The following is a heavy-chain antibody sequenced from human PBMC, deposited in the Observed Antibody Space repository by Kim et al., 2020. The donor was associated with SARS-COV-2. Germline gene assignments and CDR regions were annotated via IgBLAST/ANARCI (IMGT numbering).Heavy chain of an antibody. D-gene: IGHD6-6*01. Sequence: SETLSLTCTVSGGSISSGSYYWSWIRQPAGKRLEWIGRLYTSGNTDYNPSLKSRVTMSVDTSKNQFSLKLSSVTAADTAVYYCARAYSSSIYYYYGMDVWGQGTTVTVSS. CDR1: GGSISSGSYY. V-gene: IGHV4-61*02. CDR2: LYTSGNT. CDR3: ARAYSSSIYYYYGMDV. J-gene: IGHJ6*02.